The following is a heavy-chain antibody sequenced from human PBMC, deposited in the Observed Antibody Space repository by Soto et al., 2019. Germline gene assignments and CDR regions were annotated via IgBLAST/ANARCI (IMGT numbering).Heavy chain of an antibody. Sequence: SVTLSLTCTVSGDSISSADYYWSWIRQTPGKGLEWIGHIFYSGTTYYNPSLKSRLTISVDTSKNHFSLRLTSVTAADTAVYYCARDLWVEPELYYYGMDVWGRGTTVTVSS. CDR3: ARDLWVEPELYYYGMDV. CDR1: GDSISSADYY. D-gene: IGHD1-1*01. V-gene: IGHV4-30-4*01. J-gene: IGHJ6*02. CDR2: IFYSGTT.